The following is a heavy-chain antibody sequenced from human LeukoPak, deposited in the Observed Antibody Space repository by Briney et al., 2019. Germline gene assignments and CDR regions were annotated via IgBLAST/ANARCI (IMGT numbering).Heavy chain of an antibody. V-gene: IGHV5-51*01. D-gene: IGHD2-2*01. CDR1: GYSFTSYW. J-gene: IGHJ6*02. Sequence: PGESLKISCKGSGYSFTSYWIGWVRQMPGKGLEWMGIIYPGDSDTRYSPSFQGQVTISADKSISTAYLQWSSLKASDTAMYYCARRGYCSSTSCSYYGMDVWGQGTTVTVSS. CDR2: IYPGDSDT. CDR3: ARRGYCSSTSCSYYGMDV.